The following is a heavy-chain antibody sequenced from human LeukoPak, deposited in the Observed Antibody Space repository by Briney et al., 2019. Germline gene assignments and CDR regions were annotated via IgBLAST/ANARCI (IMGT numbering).Heavy chain of an antibody. Sequence: GGSLRLSCAASGFTFSSFGMSWVRQAPGKGLEWGSRISGSGGGTNYADSVKGGFTISRDNSKNTLYLQMSSLRAEDTAVYYCAKAGGYGSGNYLTWFDPWGQGTRVTVSS. J-gene: IGHJ5*02. CDR3: AKAGGYGSGNYLTWFDP. CDR1: GFTFSSFG. V-gene: IGHV3-23*01. CDR2: ISGSGGGT. D-gene: IGHD3-10*01.